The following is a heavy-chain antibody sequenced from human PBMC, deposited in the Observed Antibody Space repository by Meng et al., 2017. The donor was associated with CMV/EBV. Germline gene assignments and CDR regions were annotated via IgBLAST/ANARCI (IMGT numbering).Heavy chain of an antibody. D-gene: IGHD3-22*01. CDR2: ISSSGSTI. V-gene: IGHV3-48*03. CDR1: GFTFSSYE. J-gene: IGHJ6*02. Sequence: GGPLRLSCAASGFTFSSYEMNWVRQAPGKGLEWVSYISSSGSTIYYADSVKGRFTISRDNAKNSLYLQMNSLRAEDTAVYYCARDFLVSSGYYRNYYYYGMDVWGQGTTVTVSS. CDR3: ARDFLVSSGYYRNYYYYGMDV.